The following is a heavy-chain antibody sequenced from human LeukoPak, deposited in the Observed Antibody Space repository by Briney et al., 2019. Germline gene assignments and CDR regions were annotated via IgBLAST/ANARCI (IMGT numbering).Heavy chain of an antibody. CDR1: GFTFSTYG. CDR2: ISGSGGST. CDR3: ATTGGIAAAH. D-gene: IGHD6-13*01. V-gene: IGHV3-23*01. Sequence: GGSLRLSCAASGFTFSTYGMTWVRQAPGKGLEWVSAISGSGGSTYYADSVKGRFTISRDNSKNTLYLQMNSLRAEDTAIYYCATTGGIAAAHWGQGTLVTVSS. J-gene: IGHJ4*02.